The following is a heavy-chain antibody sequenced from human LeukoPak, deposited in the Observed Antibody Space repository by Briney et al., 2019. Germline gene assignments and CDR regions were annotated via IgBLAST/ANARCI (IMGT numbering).Heavy chain of an antibody. V-gene: IGHV4-4*07. CDR2: IYTSGST. D-gene: IGHD3-9*01. Sequence: SETLSLTCTVSGDSISGYYWNWIRQPAGKGLEWIGRIYTSGSTNYNPSLKSRVTMSVDTSKNQFSLKLSSVTAADTAVYYCARGHQRYFDWLAYFDYWGQGTLVTVS. CDR1: GDSISGYY. CDR3: ARGHQRYFDWLAYFDY. J-gene: IGHJ4*02.